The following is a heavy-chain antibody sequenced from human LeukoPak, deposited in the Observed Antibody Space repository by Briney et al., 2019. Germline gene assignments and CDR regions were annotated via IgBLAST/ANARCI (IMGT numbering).Heavy chain of an antibody. CDR2: ISWDSRSV. D-gene: IGHD2-15*01. CDR3: ARDSQDCSASTCYFDY. V-gene: IGHV3-43D*03. CDR1: GCNFDDYA. J-gene: IGHJ4*02. Sequence: GGSLRLSCAASGCNFDDYAMLWVRQSPGKGLPWVSFISWDSRSVYYADSVKGRFAISRDNNKKSVFLQMNSLTAEDTAFYYCARDSQDCSASTCYFDYWGQGTLVTVSA.